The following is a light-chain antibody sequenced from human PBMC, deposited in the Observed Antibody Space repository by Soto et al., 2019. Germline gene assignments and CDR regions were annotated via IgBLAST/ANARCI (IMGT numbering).Light chain of an antibody. V-gene: IGKV3D-15*01. J-gene: IGKJ4*01. CDR2: GAS. CDR1: QSVNSN. Sequence: EIVMTQSPATLSVSPGERATLSCRASQSVNSNLAWYQQQPGQAPRLLIYGASTRATGIPARFSGSGSGTEFTLTISSLQSEDFVVYYCQQYKNWPLTFGGGNKVDIK. CDR3: QQYKNWPLT.